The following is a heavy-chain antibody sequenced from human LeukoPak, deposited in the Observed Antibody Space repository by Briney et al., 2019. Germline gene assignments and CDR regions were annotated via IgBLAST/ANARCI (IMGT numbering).Heavy chain of an antibody. D-gene: IGHD3-10*01. CDR2: ISYDGSNK. V-gene: IGHV3-30-3*01. Sequence: GGSLRLSCAASGFTFSSYAMHWVRQAPGKGLEWVAVISYDGSNKYYADSVKGRFTISRDDSKNTLYLQMNSLRAEDTAVYYCAREGVWAITMVRGVRSVYCGMDVWGQGTTVTVSS. J-gene: IGHJ6*02. CDR3: AREGVWAITMVRGVRSVYCGMDV. CDR1: GFTFSSYA.